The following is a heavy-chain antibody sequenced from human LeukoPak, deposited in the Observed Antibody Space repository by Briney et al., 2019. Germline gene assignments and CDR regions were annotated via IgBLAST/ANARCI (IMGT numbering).Heavy chain of an antibody. D-gene: IGHD2-2*01. V-gene: IGHV1-69*06. Sequence: ASVKVSCKASGGTFSSYAISWVRQAPGQGLEWMGKIIPIFGTADYAQKFQGRVTITADKSTNTACMELSSLRSEDTAVYYCAREYCSSTSCYDAWVDPWGQGTLVTVSS. CDR3: AREYCSSTSCYDAWVDP. J-gene: IGHJ5*02. CDR1: GGTFSSYA. CDR2: IIPIFGTA.